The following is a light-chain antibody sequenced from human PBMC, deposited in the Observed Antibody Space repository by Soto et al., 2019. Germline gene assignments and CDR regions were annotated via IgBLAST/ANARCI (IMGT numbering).Light chain of an antibody. V-gene: IGKV1-39*01. CDR1: QSISTY. CDR2: AAS. CDR3: QQSYSIPLT. Sequence: DIQMTQSPSSLSASVGDRVTITCRASQSISTYLNWYQQKPGKAPELLIYAASSLQSGVPSRFSGSGSGTDFTLTISSLQPEDFATYYCQQSYSIPLTFGGGTKVEI. J-gene: IGKJ4*01.